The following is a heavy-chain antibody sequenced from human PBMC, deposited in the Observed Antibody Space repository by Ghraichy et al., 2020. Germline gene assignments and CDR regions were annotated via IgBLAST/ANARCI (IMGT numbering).Heavy chain of an antibody. V-gene: IGHV4-30-2*01. CDR3: ARAIGGNRPRAFDI. D-gene: IGHD4-23*01. CDR2: IYHSGST. CDR1: GGSISSGGYS. Sequence: SETLSLTCAVSGGSISSGGYSWSWIRQPPGKGLEWIGYIYHSGSTYYNPSLKSRVTISVDRSKNQFSLKLSSVTAADTAVYYCARAIGGNRPRAFDIWGQGTMVTVSS. J-gene: IGHJ3*02.